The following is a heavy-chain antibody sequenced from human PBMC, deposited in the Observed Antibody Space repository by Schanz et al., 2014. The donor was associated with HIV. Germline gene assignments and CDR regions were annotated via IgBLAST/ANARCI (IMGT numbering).Heavy chain of an antibody. Sequence: QVQLVQSGAEVKKPGASVKVSCKASGYTFTSYGINWVRQAPGQGLEWMGWISAYNGKTNYARKVQGRVTMTTDTSTTTAYMELRSLRSDDTAVYYCAREGTAARQFYYYGMDVWGQGTTVTVSS. CDR2: ISAYNGKT. D-gene: IGHD6-6*01. CDR3: AREGTAARQFYYYGMDV. V-gene: IGHV1-18*01. CDR1: GYTFTSYG. J-gene: IGHJ6*02.